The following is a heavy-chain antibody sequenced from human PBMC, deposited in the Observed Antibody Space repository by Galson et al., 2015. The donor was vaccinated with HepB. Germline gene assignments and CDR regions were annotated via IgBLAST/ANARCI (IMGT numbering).Heavy chain of an antibody. CDR1: GFTFSSYG. CDR2: IWYDGSNK. J-gene: IGHJ4*02. V-gene: IGHV3-33*01. D-gene: IGHD4-17*01. CDR3: ARRCEGPLGRGLSTVTTPPDC. Sequence: SLRLSCAASGFTFSSYGMHWVRQAPGKGLEWVAVIWYDGSNKYYADSVKGRFTISRDNSKNTLYLQMNSLRAEDTAVYYCARRCEGPLGRGLSTVTTPPDCWGQGTLVTVSS.